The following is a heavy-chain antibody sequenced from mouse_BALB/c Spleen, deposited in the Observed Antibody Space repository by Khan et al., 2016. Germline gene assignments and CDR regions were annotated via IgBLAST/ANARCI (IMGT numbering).Heavy chain of an antibody. V-gene: IGHV14-1*02. CDR1: GFNIKDYY. D-gene: IGHD2-2*01. Sequence: VQLQQSGAELVRPGALVKLSCKASGFNIKDYYMHWVKLRPEQGLAWIGGIDPENGNTIYDSKFPGKASITAHTSSTPAYMQLSSLTSEDTAVYFCTRGGYDYWGQGTTLTVAS. J-gene: IGHJ2*01. CDR2: IDPENGNT. CDR3: TRGGYDY.